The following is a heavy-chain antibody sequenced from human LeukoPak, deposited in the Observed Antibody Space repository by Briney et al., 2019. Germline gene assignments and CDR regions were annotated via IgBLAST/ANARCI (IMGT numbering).Heavy chain of an antibody. D-gene: IGHD4-17*01. Sequence: GGSLRLSCAASGFTFSSYEMNWVRQAPGKGLEWVSYISSSGSTIYYADSVKGRFTISRDNAKNSLYLQMNSLRAEDTAVYYCASLGDYLTYYYYYMDVWGKGTTVTVSS. CDR1: GFTFSSYE. V-gene: IGHV3-48*03. J-gene: IGHJ6*03. CDR3: ASLGDYLTYYYYYMDV. CDR2: ISSSGSTI.